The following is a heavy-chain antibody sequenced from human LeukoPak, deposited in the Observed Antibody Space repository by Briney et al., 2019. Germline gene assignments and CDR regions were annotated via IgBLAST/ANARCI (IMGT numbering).Heavy chain of an antibody. D-gene: IGHD1-14*01. V-gene: IGHV3-23*01. CDR3: AKGKVNHDGALDI. CDR2: ISASGHST. CDR1: GFSFSSYA. J-gene: IGHJ3*02. Sequence: PGGSLRLSCAASGFSFSSYAMSWVRQAPGKGLEWVSTISASGHSTYYAASVKGRFTISRDNSQHTLSLQMNSLRAEDTALYYCAKGKVNHDGALDIWGQGTMVTVSS.